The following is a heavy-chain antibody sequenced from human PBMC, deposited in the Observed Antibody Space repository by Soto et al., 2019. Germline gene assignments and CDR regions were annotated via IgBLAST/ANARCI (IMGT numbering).Heavy chain of an antibody. V-gene: IGHV3-7*01. CDR1: GVTFSSYW. J-gene: IGHJ3*02. CDR2: IKQDGSEK. D-gene: IGHD6-19*01. Sequence: PGGSIRLSCAASGVTFSSYWMSWVRQAPGKGLEWVASIKQDGSEKYYVDSVKGRFTISRDNAKNSLYLQMNSLRAEDTAVYYCARDQGIAVVFDAFDIWGQGKMGTVSS. CDR3: ARDQGIAVVFDAFDI.